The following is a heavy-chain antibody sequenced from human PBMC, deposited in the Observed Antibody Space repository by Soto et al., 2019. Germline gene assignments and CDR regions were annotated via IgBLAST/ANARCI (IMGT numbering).Heavy chain of an antibody. CDR2: IYSGGST. CDR1: GFTVSSNY. CDR3: AREEYSSSSLAFDI. V-gene: IGHV3-66*01. J-gene: IGHJ3*02. D-gene: IGHD6-6*01. Sequence: GGSLRLSCAASGFTVSSNYMSWVRQAPGKGLEWVSVIYSGGSTYYADSVKGRFTISRDNSKNTLYLQMNSLRAEDTAVYYCAREEYSSSSLAFDIWGQGTMVTVSS.